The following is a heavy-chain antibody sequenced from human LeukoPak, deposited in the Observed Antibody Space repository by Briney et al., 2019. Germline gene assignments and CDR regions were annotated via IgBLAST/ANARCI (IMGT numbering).Heavy chain of an antibody. Sequence: ASVKVSCKASGYRFTSYGISWGRQAPGQGLEGMGWISAYNGNTNYAQKLQGRVTMTTDTSTSTAYMELRSLRSDDTAVYYCAIQNPIAAAGKNLRGGFDYWGQGTLVTVSS. V-gene: IGHV1-18*01. D-gene: IGHD6-13*01. CDR1: GYRFTSYG. CDR2: ISAYNGNT. CDR3: AIQNPIAAAGKNLRGGFDY. J-gene: IGHJ4*02.